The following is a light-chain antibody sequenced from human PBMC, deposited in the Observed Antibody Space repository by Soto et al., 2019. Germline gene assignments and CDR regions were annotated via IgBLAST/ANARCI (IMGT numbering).Light chain of an antibody. CDR2: DAS. CDR1: QSVSTY. Sequence: EIVLTQSPATLSLSPGERATLSCRASQSVSTYLGWYQQKPGQAPRLLIYDASNRATGIPAMFSGSGSGTDFTLTISSLEPEYFAVYYCQQRSNWITFGQGTRLEIK. J-gene: IGKJ5*01. CDR3: QQRSNWIT. V-gene: IGKV3-11*01.